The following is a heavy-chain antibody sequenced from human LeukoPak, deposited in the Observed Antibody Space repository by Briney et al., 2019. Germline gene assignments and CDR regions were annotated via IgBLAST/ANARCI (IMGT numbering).Heavy chain of an antibody. Sequence: GGPLSLSCAASGSTFSSTAMGWVRQAPGRGREWSPLFSGSGGSTYYADSVKGRFTISRDNSKNTLYLQMNSLRAEDTAVYYCARSIAAAGIDNYFDYWGQGTLVTVSS. D-gene: IGHD6-13*01. CDR1: GSTFSSTA. CDR3: ARSIAAAGIDNYFDY. CDR2: FSGSGGST. V-gene: IGHV3-23*01. J-gene: IGHJ4*02.